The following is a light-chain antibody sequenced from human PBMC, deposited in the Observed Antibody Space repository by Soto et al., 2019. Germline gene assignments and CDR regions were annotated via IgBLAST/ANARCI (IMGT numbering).Light chain of an antibody. CDR2: EVS. CDR1: SSDVGSYNL. J-gene: IGLJ1*01. V-gene: IGLV2-23*02. Sequence: QSALTQPASVSGSPGQSITISCTGTSSDVGSYNLVSRYQQHPGKAPKLMIYEVSKRPSGVSNRFSGSKSGNTASLTISGLQAEDEAAYYCCSYAGSSYVFGPGTKVTVL. CDR3: CSYAGSSYV.